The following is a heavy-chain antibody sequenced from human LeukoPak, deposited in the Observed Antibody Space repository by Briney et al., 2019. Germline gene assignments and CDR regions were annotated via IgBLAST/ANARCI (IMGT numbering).Heavy chain of an antibody. CDR2: ISSSGSTI. CDR3: ARDRHAKSSPYYYDSSGYSRGFDY. CDR1: GFTFSDYY. J-gene: IGHJ4*02. Sequence: GGSLRLSCAASGFTFSDYYMSWIRQAPGKGLEWGSYISSSGSTIYYADSVKGRFTISRDNAKNSLYLQMNSLRAEDTAVYYCARDRHAKSSPYYYDSSGYSRGFDYWGQGTLVTVSS. V-gene: IGHV3-11*01. D-gene: IGHD3-22*01.